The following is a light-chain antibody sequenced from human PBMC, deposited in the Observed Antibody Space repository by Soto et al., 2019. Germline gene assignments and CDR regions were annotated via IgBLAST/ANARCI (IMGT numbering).Light chain of an antibody. CDR3: GSWDSSLSAYV. Sequence: QSVMTQPPSVSAAPGQKVTISCSGSSSNIGGNSVSWYQQLPGTAPKLLIYDDDKRPSGIPDRFSGSKSGTSATLGITGFQTGDEADYCGSWDSSLSAYVFATGTKVTVL. V-gene: IGLV1-51*01. J-gene: IGLJ1*01. CDR2: DDD. CDR1: SSNIGGNS.